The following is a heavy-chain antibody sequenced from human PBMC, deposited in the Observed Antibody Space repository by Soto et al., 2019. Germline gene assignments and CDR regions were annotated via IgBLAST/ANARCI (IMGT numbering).Heavy chain of an antibody. D-gene: IGHD3-10*01. J-gene: IGHJ4*02. CDR2: IYYRGNT. CDR1: GGSISSTSSY. CDR3: ARNSRGEYYFDY. V-gene: IGHV4-39*07. Sequence: SETLSLTCTVSGGSISSTSSYWAWIRQPPGKGLEWVGCIYYRGNTNYNPSLRSRVTISVDTSKNQFSLKLSSVTAADTAVYYCARNSRGEYYFDYWGQGTLVTVSS.